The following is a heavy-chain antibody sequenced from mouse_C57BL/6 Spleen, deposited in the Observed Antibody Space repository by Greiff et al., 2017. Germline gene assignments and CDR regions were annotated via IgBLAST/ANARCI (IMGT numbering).Heavy chain of an antibody. CDR2: IWTGGGT. CDR1: GFSLTSYA. D-gene: IGHD1-1*01. Sequence: VKLVESGPGLVAPSQSLSITCTVSGFSLTSYAISWVRQPPGKGLEWLGVIWTGGGTNYNSALKSRLSISKDNSKSQVFLKMNSLQTDDTARYYCARNWPVPARGAMDYWGQGTSVTVSS. J-gene: IGHJ4*01. V-gene: IGHV2-9-1*01. CDR3: ARNWPVPARGAMDY.